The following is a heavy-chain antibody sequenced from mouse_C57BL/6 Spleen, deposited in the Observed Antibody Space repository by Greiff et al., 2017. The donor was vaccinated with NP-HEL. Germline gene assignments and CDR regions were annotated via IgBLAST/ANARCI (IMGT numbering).Heavy chain of an antibody. CDR2: ISSGSSTI. J-gene: IGHJ1*03. V-gene: IGHV5-17*01. D-gene: IGHD1-1*01. Sequence: EVHLVESGGGLVKPGGSLKLSCAASGFTFSDYGMHWVRQAPEKGLEWVAYISSGSSTIYYADTVKGRFTISRDNAKNTLFLQMTSLRSEDTAMYYCARGATVVPWYFDVWGTGTTVTVSS. CDR1: GFTFSDYG. CDR3: ARGATVVPWYFDV.